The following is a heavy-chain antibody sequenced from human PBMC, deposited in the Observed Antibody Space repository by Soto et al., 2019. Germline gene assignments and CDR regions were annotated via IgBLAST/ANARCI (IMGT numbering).Heavy chain of an antibody. D-gene: IGHD4-17*01. J-gene: IGHJ6*02. CDR1: GFTFSIYW. CDR2: INSDGSRT. Sequence: GGSLRLSCAASGFTFSIYWMHWVRQAPGKGPVWVSRINSDGSRTSYADSVKGRFTISRDNAKNTLYLQMNSLRAEDTAVYYCARWDYGDYDNHYYGMDVWGQGTTVTVSS. V-gene: IGHV3-74*01. CDR3: ARWDYGDYDNHYYGMDV.